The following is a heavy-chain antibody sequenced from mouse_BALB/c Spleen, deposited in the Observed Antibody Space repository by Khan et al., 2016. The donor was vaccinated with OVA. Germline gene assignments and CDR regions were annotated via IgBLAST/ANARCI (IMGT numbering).Heavy chain of an antibody. V-gene: IGHV2-3*01. D-gene: IGHD2-10*01. CDR3: AKGGTYFGGYFDV. CDR2: IWGDGST. CDR1: GFSFTNYG. Sequence: QVQLKESGPGLVAPSQSLSITCTVSGFSFTNYGVSWIRQPPGKGLEWLGIIWGDGSTNYHSALISRLSISKDDFRSQVFLKLNSLQTDDTATYYCAKGGTYFGGYFDVWGAGTTVTVSS. J-gene: IGHJ1*01.